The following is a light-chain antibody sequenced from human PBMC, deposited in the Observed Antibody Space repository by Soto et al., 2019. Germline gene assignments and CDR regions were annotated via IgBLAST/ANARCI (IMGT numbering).Light chain of an antibody. CDR3: SLFYGDARV. V-gene: IGLV7-46*01. J-gene: IGLJ3*02. CDR2: DTS. Sequence: QAVVTQEPSLTVSPGETVTLTCGSTTGAVTSGHYPYWVQQKAGQAPRALIYDTSNKHSWTPARFSGSLFGAKAALTLSGAQPEDEADYYCSLFYGDARVFGGGTKLTVL. CDR1: TGAVTSGHY.